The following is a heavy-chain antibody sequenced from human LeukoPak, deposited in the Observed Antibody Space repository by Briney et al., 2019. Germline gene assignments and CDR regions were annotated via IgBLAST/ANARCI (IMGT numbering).Heavy chain of an antibody. CDR2: VYSGDDGT. V-gene: IGHV3-66*02. Sequence: GGSLRLSCAASGFTVSSDNMSWVRQTPGKGLEWVSVVYSGDDGTNYADSVRGRFTISRDDSKNTVYLQINSLSVEDTGVYYCAKQSRGYYDYWGQGTLVTVSS. CDR3: AKQSRGYYDY. D-gene: IGHD2-2*01. CDR1: GFTVSSDN. J-gene: IGHJ4*02.